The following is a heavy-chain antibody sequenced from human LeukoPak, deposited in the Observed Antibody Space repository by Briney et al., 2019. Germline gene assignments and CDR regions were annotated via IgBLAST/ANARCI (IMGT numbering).Heavy chain of an antibody. D-gene: IGHD7-27*01. CDR3: ARVGLGIGYH. CDR1: GVTIISTY. Sequence: GGSLCLSCAASGVTIISTYLSWVRQAPGKGLEWVSDIYSGGSTYYAESVKGRVTIYRDISKRTLYLQTNSLRAEDTAVYYCARVGLGIGYHWGRGTLGTLST. CDR2: IYSGGST. J-gene: IGHJ5*02. V-gene: IGHV3-66*01.